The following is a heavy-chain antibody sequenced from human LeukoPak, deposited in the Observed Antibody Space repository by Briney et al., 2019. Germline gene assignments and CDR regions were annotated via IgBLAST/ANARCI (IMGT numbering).Heavy chain of an antibody. CDR2: IYHSGST. D-gene: IGHD1-26*01. V-gene: IGHV4-59*01. CDR1: GGSISSYY. Sequence: SETLSLTCTVSGGSISSYYWSWIRKPPGKGLEWIGYIYHSGSTNYNPSLKSRVTISVDTSKNQFSLKLSSVTAADTAVYYCARDRGGTYYDFDYWGQGTLVTVSS. J-gene: IGHJ4*02. CDR3: ARDRGGTYYDFDY.